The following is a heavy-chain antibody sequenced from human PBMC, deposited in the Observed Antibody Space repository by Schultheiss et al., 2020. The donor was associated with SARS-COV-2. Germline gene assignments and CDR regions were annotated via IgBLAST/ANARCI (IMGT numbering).Heavy chain of an antibody. CDR1: GGSISSYY. CDR2: IYTSGST. V-gene: IGHV4-4*07. D-gene: IGHD6-13*01. CDR3: ARDSSSWTGYYYGMDV. Sequence: SETLSLTCTVSGGSISSYYWSWIRQPAGKGLEWIGRIYTSGSTNYNPSLQSRLTMSIDTSKNQFSLQLNSVTPEDTAVYYCARDSSSWTGYYYGMDVWGQGTTVTVSS. J-gene: IGHJ6*02.